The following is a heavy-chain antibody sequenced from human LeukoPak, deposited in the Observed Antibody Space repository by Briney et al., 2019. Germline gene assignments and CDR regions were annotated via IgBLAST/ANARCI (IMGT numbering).Heavy chain of an antibody. CDR3: ARSRMGDAFDV. CDR1: SGSISSGNYY. J-gene: IGHJ3*01. V-gene: IGHV4-61*02. Sequence: SETLSLTCTVSSGSISSGNYYWSWIRQPAGKGLEWIGRIYTSGSTNYNPSLKRRVTISVDTSKDQFSLKLSSVTAADTAMYYCARSRMGDAFDVWGQGTMVTVSS. CDR2: IYTSGST. D-gene: IGHD3-16*01.